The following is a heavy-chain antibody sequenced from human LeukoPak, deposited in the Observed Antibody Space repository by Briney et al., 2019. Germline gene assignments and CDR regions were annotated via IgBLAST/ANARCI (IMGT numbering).Heavy chain of an antibody. D-gene: IGHD1-26*01. V-gene: IGHV3-21*01. CDR2: ISSSSSSYI. J-gene: IGHJ6*03. CDR1: GFTFSSYS. CDR3: ARRGSYGEETYYYYYMDV. Sequence: GGSLRLSCAASGFTFSSYSMNWVRQAPGKGLEWVSSISSSSSSYIYYADSVKGRFTISRDNAKNSLYLQMNSLRAEDTAVYYCARRGSYGEETYYYYYMDVWGKGTTVTVSS.